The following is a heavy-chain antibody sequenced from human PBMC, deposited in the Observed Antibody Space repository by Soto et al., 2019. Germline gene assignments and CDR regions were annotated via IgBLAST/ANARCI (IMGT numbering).Heavy chain of an antibody. V-gene: IGHV4-61*01. Sequence: SEILSLTCTVSGDSISSGTYYWSWIRQPPGKELEWIGYIYYRGSTNYNPSLKSRVTISLETSKNQFSLNLNSVTAADTAVYYCARDLRDSSAYALWGQGTLVTV. CDR2: IYYRGST. CDR3: ARDLRDSSAYAL. CDR1: GDSISSGTYY. D-gene: IGHD3-22*01. J-gene: IGHJ4*02.